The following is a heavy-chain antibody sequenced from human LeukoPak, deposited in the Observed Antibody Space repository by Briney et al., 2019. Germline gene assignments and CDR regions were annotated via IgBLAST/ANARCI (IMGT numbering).Heavy chain of an antibody. J-gene: IGHJ4*02. CDR1: GFTFSNYN. Sequence: HPGGSLRLSCAASGFTFSNYNMNWVRQAPGKGLEWVAFIRYDGSNKYYADSVKGRFTISRDNSKNTLYLQMNSLRAEDTAVYYCAKGPPWVIFGVVDWGQGTLVTVSS. D-gene: IGHD3-3*01. CDR2: IRYDGSNK. CDR3: AKGPPWVIFGVVD. V-gene: IGHV3-30*02.